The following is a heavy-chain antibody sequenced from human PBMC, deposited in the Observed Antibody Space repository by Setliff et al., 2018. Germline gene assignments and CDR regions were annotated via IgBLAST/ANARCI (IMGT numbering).Heavy chain of an antibody. CDR3: ARTCSGSGCYAGLES. CDR1: GFSFSNYY. CDR2: IWDDGGNK. Sequence: PGGSLRLSCVASGFSFSNYYMSWVRQAPGKGLEWVAVIWDDGGNKYHADSVKGRFTISRDNSKNTLYLQMNSLRPEDTAVYYCARTCSGSGCYAGLESWGQGTPVTVSS. J-gene: IGHJ4*02. V-gene: IGHV3-33*08. D-gene: IGHD2-15*01.